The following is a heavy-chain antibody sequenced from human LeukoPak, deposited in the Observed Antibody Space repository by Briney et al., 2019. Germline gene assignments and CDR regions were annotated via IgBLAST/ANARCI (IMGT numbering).Heavy chain of an antibody. J-gene: IGHJ3*02. Sequence: SETLSLTCTVSGGSISSSSYYWGWIRQPPGKGLEWIGSIYYSGSTYYNPSLKSRVTISVDTSKNQFSLKLSSVTAADTAVYYCARLSGGFGDHAFDIWGQGTMVTVSS. CDR1: GGSISSSSYY. CDR2: IYYSGST. V-gene: IGHV4-39*07. CDR3: ARLSGGFGDHAFDI. D-gene: IGHD3-10*01.